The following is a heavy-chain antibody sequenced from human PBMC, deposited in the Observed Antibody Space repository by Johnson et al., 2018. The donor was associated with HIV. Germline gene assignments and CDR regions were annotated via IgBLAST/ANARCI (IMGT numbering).Heavy chain of an antibody. CDR1: GFSFSDYY. CDR2: ISSSGSTS. J-gene: IGHJ3*01. V-gene: IGHV3-11*04. CDR3: ARAAGVNVVVEDFDL. D-gene: IGHD2-15*01. Sequence: VQLVESGGGVVQPGRSLRLSCAASGFSFSDYYMTWIRQAPWKGLEFVSYISSSGSTSYYGDSVKGRFTISRDESKNTVYLEMTSLRTEDTAVYYCARAAGVNVVVEDFDLWGQGTMVTVSS.